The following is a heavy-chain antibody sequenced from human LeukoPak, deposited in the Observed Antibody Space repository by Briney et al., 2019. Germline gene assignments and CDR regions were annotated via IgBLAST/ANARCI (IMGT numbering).Heavy chain of an antibody. CDR3: AKEIQSFGVVIPFDY. CDR1: GFTFSSYA. Sequence: GRSLRLSCAASGFTFSSYAMSWVRQAPGKGLEWVSAISGSGGSTYYADSVKGRFTISRDNSKNTLYLQMNSLRAEDTAVYYCAKEIQSFGVVIPFDYWGQGTLVTVSS. V-gene: IGHV3-23*01. D-gene: IGHD3-3*01. CDR2: ISGSGGST. J-gene: IGHJ4*02.